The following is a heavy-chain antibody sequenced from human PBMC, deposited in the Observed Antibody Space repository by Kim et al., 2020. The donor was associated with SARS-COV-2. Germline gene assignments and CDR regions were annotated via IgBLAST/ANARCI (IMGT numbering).Heavy chain of an antibody. Sequence: GGSLRLSCVAFGFTFSDYRMNWVRQAPGKGLEWLSFISNDDGGIYYADSVRARFTVSRDDAKNSLYLQMNSLTVDDTAVYYFVRDGRPGIWYPALDSWGQVTLLNVS. V-gene: IGHV3-48*01. CDR3: VRDGRPGIWYPALDS. CDR2: ISNDDGGI. J-gene: IGHJ4*02. D-gene: IGHD6-13*01. CDR1: GFTFSDYR.